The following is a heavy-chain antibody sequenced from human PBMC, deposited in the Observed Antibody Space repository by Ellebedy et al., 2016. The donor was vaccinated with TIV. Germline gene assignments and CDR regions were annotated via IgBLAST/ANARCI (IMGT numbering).Heavy chain of an antibody. CDR1: GFTFNKYN. V-gene: IGHV3-48*01. D-gene: IGHD6-19*01. J-gene: IGHJ6*03. Sequence: GGSLRLXXAASGFTFNKYNMHWVRQAPGKGLEWLAYITSSSSTLYYADSVKGRFTISRGNAKNSLYLEMNSLRAEDTAVYYCARRGIAVAGTNHHFYMDVWGKGTTVTVSS. CDR3: ARRGIAVAGTNHHFYMDV. CDR2: ITSSSSTL.